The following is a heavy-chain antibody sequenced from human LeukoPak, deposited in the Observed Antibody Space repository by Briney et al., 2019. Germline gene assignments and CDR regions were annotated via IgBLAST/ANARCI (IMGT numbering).Heavy chain of an antibody. V-gene: IGHV3-7*01. Sequence: GRSLRLSCAASGFTFDDYAMHWVRQAPGKGLEWVANIKQNGSEKYYVDSVKGRFTISRDNAKNSLYLQMNSLRAEDTAVYYCARVGDYDFWSGPSYYMDVWGKGTTVTVS. CDR3: ARVGDYDFWSGPSYYMDV. D-gene: IGHD3-3*01. CDR2: IKQNGSEK. J-gene: IGHJ6*03. CDR1: GFTFDDYA.